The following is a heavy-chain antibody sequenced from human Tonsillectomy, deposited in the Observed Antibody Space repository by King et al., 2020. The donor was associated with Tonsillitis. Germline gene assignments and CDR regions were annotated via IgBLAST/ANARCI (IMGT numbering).Heavy chain of an antibody. V-gene: IGHV1-69*12. Sequence: QLVQSGAEVKKPGSSVKVSCKVSGGTFTTYAINWVRQAPGQGLEWMGEIIPIFGRANYSQKFQGRFTISADESTSTAYMELNRLRSEDTAVYYCARDLDGMDVWGQGTTVTVSS. CDR3: ARDLDGMDV. J-gene: IGHJ6*02. CDR2: IIPIFGRA. CDR1: GGTFTTYA.